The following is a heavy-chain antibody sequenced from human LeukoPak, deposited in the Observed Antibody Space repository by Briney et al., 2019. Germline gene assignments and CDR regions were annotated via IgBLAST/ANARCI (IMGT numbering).Heavy chain of an antibody. J-gene: IGHJ4*02. V-gene: IGHV4-61*02. D-gene: IGHD5-12*01. CDR3: ARGGGGYLNWL. CDR1: GGSISSGSYY. CDR2: IYTSGST. Sequence: SETLSLTCTVSGGSISSGSYYWSWIRQPAGKGLEWIGRIYTSGSTNFNPSLKSRVTISLDTSKNQFSLRVNSVTAADTAVYYCARGGGGYLNWLWGQGTLVTVSS.